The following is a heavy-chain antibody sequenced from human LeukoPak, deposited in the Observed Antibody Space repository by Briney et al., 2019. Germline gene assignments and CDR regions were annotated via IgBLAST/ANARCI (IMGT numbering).Heavy chain of an antibody. D-gene: IGHD7-27*01. J-gene: IGHJ4*02. CDR1: GYTFTDYY. V-gene: IGHV1-2*02. CDR2: INPNSGGT. Sequence: GSVKVSCKASGYTFTDYYIQWMRQAPGQGLEWMGWINPNSGGTNYAQKFQGRVSLTRDTSISTAYMELSGLTSDDTAVYFCARDHNWGPDYWGQGTLVSVSS. CDR3: ARDHNWGPDY.